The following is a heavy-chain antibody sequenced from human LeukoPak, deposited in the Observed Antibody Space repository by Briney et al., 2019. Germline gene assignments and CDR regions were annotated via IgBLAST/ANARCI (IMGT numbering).Heavy chain of an antibody. V-gene: IGHV4-39*01. CDR3: ARQSGIVLMRFDP. D-gene: IGHD2-8*01. CDR1: GGSISSSSYY. CDR2: IYYSGST. J-gene: IGHJ5*02. Sequence: PSETLSLTCTVSGGSISSSSYYWGWIRQPPGKGLEWIGSIYYSGSTYYNPSLKSRVTISVDTSKNQFSLKLSFVTAADTAVYYCARQSGIVLMRFDPWGQGTLVTVSS.